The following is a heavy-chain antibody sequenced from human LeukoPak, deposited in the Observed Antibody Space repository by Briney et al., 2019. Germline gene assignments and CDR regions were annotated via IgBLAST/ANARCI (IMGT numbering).Heavy chain of an antibody. V-gene: IGHV3-21*01. D-gene: IGHD6-13*01. CDR1: GFTFSSYS. Sequence: PGGSLRLSCAASGFTFSSYSMNWVRQAPGKGLEWVSSISSSSSYIYYADSVKGRFTISRDNAKNSLYLQMNSLRAEDTAVYYCARDRIVAAGLDYWGQGTLVTVSS. CDR2: ISSSSSYI. J-gene: IGHJ4*02. CDR3: ARDRIVAAGLDY.